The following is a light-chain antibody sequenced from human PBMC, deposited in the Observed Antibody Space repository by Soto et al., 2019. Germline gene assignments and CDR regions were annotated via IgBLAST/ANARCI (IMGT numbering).Light chain of an antibody. CDR3: QQDGSSQWT. Sequence: EVVLTQSPGTLSLSPGERATLSCRASQSISSSYLAWYQQKPGQTPRLLIYGASSRGTGMPDRFSGSGSGTDFTLTVSRLEPEDFAVSYCQQDGSSQWTFGQGTTVELK. V-gene: IGKV3-20*01. CDR2: GAS. J-gene: IGKJ1*01. CDR1: QSISSSY.